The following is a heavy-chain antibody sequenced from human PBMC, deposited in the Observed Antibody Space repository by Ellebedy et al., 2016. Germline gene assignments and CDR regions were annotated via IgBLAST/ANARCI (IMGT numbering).Heavy chain of an antibody. CDR1: GFTFGDYA. V-gene: IGHV3-49*03. J-gene: IGHJ4*02. Sequence: GGSLRLSCTASGFTFGDYAMSWFRQAPGKGLEWVGFIRSKTYGGTTEYAAPVKGRFTISRDDSKNIAYLQMNSLKTEDSAVYYCTRDNLDYGDYGAYWGQGTLVTVSS. CDR2: IRSKTYGGTT. D-gene: IGHD4-17*01. CDR3: TRDNLDYGDYGAY.